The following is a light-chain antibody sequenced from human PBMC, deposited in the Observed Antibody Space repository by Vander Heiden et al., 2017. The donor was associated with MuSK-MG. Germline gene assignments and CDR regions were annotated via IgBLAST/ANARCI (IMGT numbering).Light chain of an antibody. J-gene: IGKJ5*01. Sequence: DIQMTQSPSTLSASVGDRVTITCRASQSISSWLAWYQQKPGKAPKLLIYKASSLESGVQSRFSGSGSGTEFTLTSSSLQTDDFATYYCQQYNPITFGQGTRLEIK. CDR3: QQYNPIT. CDR2: KAS. V-gene: IGKV1-5*03. CDR1: QSISSW.